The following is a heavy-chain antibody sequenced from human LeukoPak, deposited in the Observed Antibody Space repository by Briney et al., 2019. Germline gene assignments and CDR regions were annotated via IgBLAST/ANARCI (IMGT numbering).Heavy chain of an antibody. CDR3: AKVVVAATTGWFDP. CDR1: GITLSNYG. V-gene: IGHV3-23*01. D-gene: IGHD2-15*01. CDR2: ISGSGGRT. J-gene: IGHJ5*02. Sequence: GGSLRLSCAVSGITLSNYGMSWVRQAPGKGLEWVAGISGSGGRTSYADSVKGRFTISRDNSKNTLYLQMNSLRAEDTAVYYCAKVVVAATTGWFDPWGQGTLVTVSS.